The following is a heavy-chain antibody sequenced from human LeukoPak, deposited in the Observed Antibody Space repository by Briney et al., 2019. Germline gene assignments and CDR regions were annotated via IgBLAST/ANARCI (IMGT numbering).Heavy chain of an antibody. CDR2: IYYSGST. CDR1: GGSISSYY. J-gene: IGHJ6*03. Sequence: SETLSLTCTVSGGSISSYYWSWIRQPPGKGLEWIGYIYYSGSTNYNPSLKSRVTISVDTSENQFSLKLSSVTAADTAVYYCARSGATIGGYYYYYYMDVWGKGTTVTVSS. D-gene: IGHD5-12*01. V-gene: IGHV4-59*01. CDR3: ARSGATIGGYYYYYYMDV.